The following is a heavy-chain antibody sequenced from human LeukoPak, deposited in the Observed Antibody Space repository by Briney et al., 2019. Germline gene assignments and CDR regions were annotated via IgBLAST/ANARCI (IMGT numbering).Heavy chain of an antibody. CDR2: INHSGST. CDR3: ARSKSADYSSSVLYYFDY. V-gene: IGHV4-34*01. J-gene: IGHJ4*02. CDR1: GFTFSRYW. D-gene: IGHD6-6*01. Sequence: PGGSLRLSCAASGFTFSRYWMTWVRQPPGKGLEWIGEINHSGSTNYNPSLKSRVTISVDTSKNQFSLKLSSVTAADTAVYYCARSKSADYSSSVLYYFDYWGQGTLVTVSS.